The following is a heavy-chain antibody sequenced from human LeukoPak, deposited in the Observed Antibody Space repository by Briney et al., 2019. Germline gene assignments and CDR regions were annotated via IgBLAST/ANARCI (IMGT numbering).Heavy chain of an antibody. J-gene: IGHJ4*02. CDR3: ARERPTSPYY. Sequence: GGSLRLSCAASGFTFSSYAMHWVRQAPGKGLEWVAVISYDGSNKYYADSVKGRFTISRDNSKNTLYLQMNSLRAEDTAVYYCARERPTSPYYWGQGTLVTVSS. CDR2: ISYDGSNK. V-gene: IGHV3-30-3*01. CDR1: GFTFSSYA.